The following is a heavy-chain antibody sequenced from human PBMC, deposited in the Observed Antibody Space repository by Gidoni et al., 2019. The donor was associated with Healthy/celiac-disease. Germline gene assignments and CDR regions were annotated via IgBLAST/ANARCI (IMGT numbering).Heavy chain of an antibody. J-gene: IGHJ5*02. CDR1: GGSISSSSYY. Sequence: QLQLQESGPGLVKPSETLSLTCTVSGGSISSSSYYWGWIRQPPGKGLEWIGSIYYSGSTYYNPSLKSRVTISVDTSKNQFSLKLSSVTAADTAVYYCARQLIAARPFPPRWFDPWGQGTLVTVSS. D-gene: IGHD6-6*01. V-gene: IGHV4-39*01. CDR2: IYYSGST. CDR3: ARQLIAARPFPPRWFDP.